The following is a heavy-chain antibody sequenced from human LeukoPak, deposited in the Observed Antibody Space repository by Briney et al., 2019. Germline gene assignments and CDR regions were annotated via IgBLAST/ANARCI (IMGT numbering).Heavy chain of an antibody. V-gene: IGHV1-8*03. Sequence: GASVKVSCKASGYTFTSYDINWVRQATGQGLEWMGWMNPNSGDTGYAQKFQGRVTITTDESTSTAYMELSSLRSEDTAVYYCARAYSVGYYYDRGAFQHWGQGTLVTVSS. D-gene: IGHD3-22*01. CDR3: ARAYSVGYYYDRGAFQH. CDR2: MNPNSGDT. J-gene: IGHJ1*01. CDR1: GYTFTSYD.